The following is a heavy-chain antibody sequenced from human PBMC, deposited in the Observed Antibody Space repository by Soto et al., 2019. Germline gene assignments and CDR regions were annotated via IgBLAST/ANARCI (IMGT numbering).Heavy chain of an antibody. Sequence: QVQLVQSGAEVKKPGSSVKVSCKASGGTFSSYAISWVRQAPGQGLEWMGGIIPIFGTANYAQKFQGRVTITADKSTSTGYMELRSLRSEDTAVYYCARGGNIVVVPAATGDWFDPWGQGTLVNGSS. V-gene: IGHV1-69*06. CDR1: GGTFSSYA. CDR2: IIPIFGTA. CDR3: ARGGNIVVVPAATGDWFDP. D-gene: IGHD2-2*01. J-gene: IGHJ5*02.